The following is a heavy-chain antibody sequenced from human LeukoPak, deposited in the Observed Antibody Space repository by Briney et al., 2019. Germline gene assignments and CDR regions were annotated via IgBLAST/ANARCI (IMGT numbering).Heavy chain of an antibody. D-gene: IGHD3-22*01. CDR2: INHSGST. V-gene: IGHV4-34*01. J-gene: IGHJ5*02. CDR1: GGSFSGYY. CDR3: ARAAPAPYYYDSSVGANWFDP. Sequence: SETLSLTCAVYGGSFSGYYWSWIRQPPGKGLEWIGEINHSGSTNYNPSLKSRVTISVDTSKNQFSLKLSSVTAADTAVYYCARAAPAPYYYDSSVGANWFDPWGQGTLVTVSS.